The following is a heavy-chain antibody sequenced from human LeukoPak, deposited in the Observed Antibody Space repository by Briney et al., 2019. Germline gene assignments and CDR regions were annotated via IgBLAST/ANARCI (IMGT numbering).Heavy chain of an antibody. CDR2: INHSGST. D-gene: IGHD3-10*01. CDR1: GFTFSDYY. CDR3: AREPGLLWFGETDY. Sequence: GSLRLSCAASGFTFSDYYMSWIRQPPGKGLEWIGEINHSGSTNYNPSLKSRVTISVDTSKNQFSLKLSSVTAADTAVYYCAREPGLLWFGETDYWGQGTLVTVSS. J-gene: IGHJ4*02. V-gene: IGHV4-34*01.